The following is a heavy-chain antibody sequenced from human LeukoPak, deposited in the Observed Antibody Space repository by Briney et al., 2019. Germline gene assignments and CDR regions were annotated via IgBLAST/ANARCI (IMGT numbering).Heavy chain of an antibody. CDR1: GGSISSYY. V-gene: IGHV4-59*05. Sequence: SETLSLTCTVSGGSISSYYWSWIRQPPGKGLEWIGSIYYSGSTYYNPSLKSRVTISLDTSKNQFSLKLSSVTAADTAVYYCARDSRIAVAGFYYFDYWGQGTLVTVSS. J-gene: IGHJ4*02. CDR3: ARDSRIAVAGFYYFDY. CDR2: IYYSGST. D-gene: IGHD6-19*01.